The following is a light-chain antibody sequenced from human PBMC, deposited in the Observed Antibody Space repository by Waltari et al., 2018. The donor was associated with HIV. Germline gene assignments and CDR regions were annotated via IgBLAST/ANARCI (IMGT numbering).Light chain of an antibody. CDR1: SDDVGLYNF. Sequence: QSALTQPASISASPGQTISISCRGTSDDVGLYNFVSWYRQKSGTAPHLILYGYSTRPSGGYSRFTGSKSGNTASLTISGLLTEDEADYYCSSYTVSHTLVFGGGTKLTVL. CDR2: GYS. J-gene: IGLJ3*02. CDR3: SSYTVSHTLV. V-gene: IGLV2-14*03.